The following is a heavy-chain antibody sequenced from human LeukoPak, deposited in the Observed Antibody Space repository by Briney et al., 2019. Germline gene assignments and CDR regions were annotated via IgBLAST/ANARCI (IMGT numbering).Heavy chain of an antibody. J-gene: IGHJ3*02. CDR2: IIPIFGTA. Sequence: ASVKVSCKASGGAFSSYAISWVRQAPGQGLEWMGGIIPIFGTANYAQKFQGRVTITADESTSTAYMELSSLRSEDTAVYYCARDRQYNWXDGDAFDIXXXXTXVXVSS. V-gene: IGHV1-69*13. CDR3: ARDRQYNWXDGDAFDI. CDR1: GGAFSSYA. D-gene: IGHD1-1*01.